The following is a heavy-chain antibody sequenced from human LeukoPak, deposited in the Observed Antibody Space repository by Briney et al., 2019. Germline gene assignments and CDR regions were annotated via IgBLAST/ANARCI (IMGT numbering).Heavy chain of an antibody. CDR3: ARDRINMMVLVHDSGLDL. V-gene: IGHV3-30*01. J-gene: IGHJ5*02. D-gene: IGHD3-22*01. CDR1: GFTLSEYG. Sequence: PGRSLRLSCAASGFTLSEYGIHWVRQAPGKGLEWVAVLSYDGRDRYYADSVNGRFTISRDISSDTVSLQMNSLRVEDTAVYFCARDRINMMVLVHDSGLDLWGQGTLVTASS. CDR2: LSYDGRDR.